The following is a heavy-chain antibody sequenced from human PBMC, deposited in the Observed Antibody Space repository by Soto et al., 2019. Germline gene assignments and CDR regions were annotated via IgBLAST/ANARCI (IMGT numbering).Heavy chain of an antibody. Sequence: ASVKVSCKASGYTFTGYYIHWVRQAPGQGREWMGWFNPNSGDTNLAQKFQGRVTMTRDTSISTTYMELSSLASDDTAAYFCARGIVVRGQGWFDPWGQGTLVTVSS. D-gene: IGHD2-15*01. J-gene: IGHJ5*02. CDR1: GYTFTGYY. CDR3: ARGIVVRGQGWFDP. V-gene: IGHV1-2*02. CDR2: FNPNSGDT.